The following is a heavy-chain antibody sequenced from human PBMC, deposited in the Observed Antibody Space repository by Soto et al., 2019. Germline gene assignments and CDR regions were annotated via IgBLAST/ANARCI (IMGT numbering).Heavy chain of an antibody. D-gene: IGHD5-18*01. J-gene: IGHJ4*02. CDR1: GFTFSSYA. V-gene: IGHV3-23*01. CDR3: AKSWSRQLDYFDY. CDR2: ISGSGGST. Sequence: GGSLRLSCAASGFTFSSYAMSWVRQAPGKGLEWVSAISGSGGSTYYADSVKGRFIISRDNSKNTLYLQMNSLRAEDTAVYYCAKSWSRQLDYFDYWGQGTLVTVSS.